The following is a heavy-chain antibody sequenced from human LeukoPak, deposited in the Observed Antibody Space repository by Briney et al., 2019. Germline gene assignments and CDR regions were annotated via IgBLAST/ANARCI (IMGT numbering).Heavy chain of an antibody. CDR1: GGTFSSYA. D-gene: IGHD3-16*01. CDR3: ARDRLFGYYYMDV. CDR2: IIPIFGTA. J-gene: IGHJ6*03. Sequence: SVKVSCKASGGTFSSYAISWVRQAPGQGLEWMGGIIPIFGTANHAQKFQGRVTITTDESTSTAYMELSSLRSEDTAVYYCARDRLFGYYYMDVWGKGTTVTVSS. V-gene: IGHV1-69*05.